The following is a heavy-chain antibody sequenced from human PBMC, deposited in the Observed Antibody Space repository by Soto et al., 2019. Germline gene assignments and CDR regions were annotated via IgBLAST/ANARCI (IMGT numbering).Heavy chain of an antibody. V-gene: IGHV1-18*01. D-gene: IGHD5-12*01. J-gene: IGHJ6*03. CDR1: GYTFTSYG. CDR3: ARVYSGYDEGVYYYSYMDV. Sequence: GASVKVSCKASGYTFTSYGIGWVRQAPGQGLEWMGWISAYNGNTNYAQKLQGRVTMTTDTSTSTAYMELRSLRSDDTAVYYCARVYSGYDEGVYYYSYMDVWGKGTTVTVSS. CDR2: ISAYNGNT.